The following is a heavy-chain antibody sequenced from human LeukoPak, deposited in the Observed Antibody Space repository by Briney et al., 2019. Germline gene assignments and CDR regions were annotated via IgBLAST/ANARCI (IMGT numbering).Heavy chain of an antibody. J-gene: IGHJ4*02. D-gene: IGHD4-11*01. CDR3: TRYGNYGLDY. Sequence: GGSLRLSCAASGFTFSGSAMHWVRQASGKGLEWVGRIRSKANSYATAYAASVKGRFTISRDDSKNTAYLQMNSLKTEDTAVYYCTRYGNYGLDYWGQGTLVTVSS. CDR2: IRSKANSYAT. V-gene: IGHV3-73*01. CDR1: GFTFSGSA.